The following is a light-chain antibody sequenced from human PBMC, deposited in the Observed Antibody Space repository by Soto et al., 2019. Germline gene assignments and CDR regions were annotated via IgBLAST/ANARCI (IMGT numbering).Light chain of an antibody. V-gene: IGKV3-20*01. CDR3: QQYGSLPFT. Sequence: EIVLTQSPGTLSLSPGERATLSCRASQTVSSNFLAWYQQKPGQAPSLLVHGASTRATGIPDRFSGSGSGTDFTLTISRLEPEDFAVYFCQQYGSLPFTSGGGTKAEIK. CDR2: GAS. CDR1: QTVSSNF. J-gene: IGKJ4*01.